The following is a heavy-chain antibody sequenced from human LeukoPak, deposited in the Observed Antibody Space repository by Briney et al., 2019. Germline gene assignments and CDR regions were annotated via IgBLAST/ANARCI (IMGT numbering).Heavy chain of an antibody. J-gene: IGHJ6*02. Sequence: GGSLRLSCAASGFTFSSYAMSWVRQAPGKGLEWVSYISSSGSTIYYADSVKGRFTISRDNAKNSLYLQMNSLRAEDTAVYYCAREVVAASVFYYYYYGMDVWGQGTTVTVSS. CDR2: ISSSGSTI. CDR1: GFTFSSYA. V-gene: IGHV3-48*04. D-gene: IGHD2-15*01. CDR3: AREVVAASVFYYYYYGMDV.